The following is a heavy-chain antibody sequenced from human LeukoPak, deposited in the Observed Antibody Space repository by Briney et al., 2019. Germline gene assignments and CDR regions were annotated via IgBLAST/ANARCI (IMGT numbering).Heavy chain of an antibody. J-gene: IGHJ4*02. D-gene: IGHD6-13*01. Sequence: PSETLSLTCTVSAGPISSYYWSCIRQPAGKGLEWIGRIYSSGDTNYNPSLKSRVTMSIDTSKKQFSLNLSSVTAADTAVYYCAAYQQQLAFDYWGQGTLVTVSS. CDR2: IYSSGDT. V-gene: IGHV4-4*07. CDR3: AAYQQQLAFDY. CDR1: AGPISSYY.